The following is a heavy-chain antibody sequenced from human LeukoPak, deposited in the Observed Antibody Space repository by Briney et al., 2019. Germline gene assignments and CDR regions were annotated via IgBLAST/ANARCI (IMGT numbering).Heavy chain of an antibody. Sequence: ASVKVSCKASGYTFTSYYMHWVRQAPGQGLEWMGIINPSGGSTSYAQKSQGRVTMTRDTSTSTVYMELSSLRSEDTAVYYCARLGYCGGDCPPAFDTWGQGTMVTVSS. CDR3: ARLGYCGGDCPPAFDT. CDR2: INPSGGST. D-gene: IGHD2-21*01. CDR1: GYTFTSYY. J-gene: IGHJ3*02. V-gene: IGHV1-46*03.